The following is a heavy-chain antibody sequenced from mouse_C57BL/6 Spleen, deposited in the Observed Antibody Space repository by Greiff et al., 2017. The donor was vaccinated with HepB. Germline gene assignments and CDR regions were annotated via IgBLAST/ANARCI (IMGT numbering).Heavy chain of an antibody. CDR1: GYAFSSSW. D-gene: IGHD2-3*01. V-gene: IGHV1-82*01. J-gene: IGHJ3*01. Sequence: VQLQQSGPELVKPGASVKISCKASGYAFSSSWMNWVKQRPGKGLEWIGRIYPGDGDTNYNGKFKGKATLTADKSSSTAYMQLSSLTSEDSAVYFCAREPDGSQFAYWGQGTLVTVSA. CDR2: IYPGDGDT. CDR3: AREPDGSQFAY.